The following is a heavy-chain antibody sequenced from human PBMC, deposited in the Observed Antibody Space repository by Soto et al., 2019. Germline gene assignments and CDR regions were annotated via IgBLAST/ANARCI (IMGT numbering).Heavy chain of an antibody. CDR1: GGSISSGGYY. D-gene: IGHD3-10*01. CDR3: ARDRRDYYGSGYDAFDI. Sequence: QVQLQESGPGLVKPSQTLSLTCTVSGGSISSGGYYWSWIRQHPGKGLEWIGYIYYSGSTYYNPSLKSRVTISVDTSKNQLSLKLSSVTAADTAVYYCARDRRDYYGSGYDAFDIWGQGTMVTVSS. J-gene: IGHJ3*02. CDR2: IYYSGST. V-gene: IGHV4-31*03.